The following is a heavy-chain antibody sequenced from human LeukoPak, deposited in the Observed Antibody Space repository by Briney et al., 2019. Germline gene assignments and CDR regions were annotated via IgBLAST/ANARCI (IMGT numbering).Heavy chain of an antibody. CDR2: IKQDGSEK. D-gene: IGHD3-3*01. CDR3: TTGVTREVPLDY. J-gene: IGHJ4*02. V-gene: IGHV3-7*05. CDR1: GFIFSSYW. Sequence: GGSLRLSCAASGFIFSSYWMSWVRQAPGKGLEWVANIKQDGSEKYYVDSVKGRFTISRDNAKNSLYLQMNSLRAEDTAVYYCTTGVTREVPLDYWGQGTLVTVSS.